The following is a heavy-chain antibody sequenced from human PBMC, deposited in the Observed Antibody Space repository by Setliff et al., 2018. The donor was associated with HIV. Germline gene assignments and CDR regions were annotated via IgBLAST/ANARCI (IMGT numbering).Heavy chain of an antibody. CDR3: ASAGAWQRNALDI. CDR1: GYSFTNPY. CDR2: INPTGGST. J-gene: IGHJ3*02. V-gene: IGHV1-46*01. D-gene: IGHD5-12*01. Sequence: ASVKVSCKPSGYSFTNPYMHWVRQAPGQGLEWMGVINPTGGSTRNTQKFQGRVAMTRDTSTSTVYMELSSRRSEDTAVYYCASAGAWQRNALDIWGQGTRGTVSS.